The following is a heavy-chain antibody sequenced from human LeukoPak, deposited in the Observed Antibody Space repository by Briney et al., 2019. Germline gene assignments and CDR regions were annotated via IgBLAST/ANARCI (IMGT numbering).Heavy chain of an antibody. Sequence: GGSLRLSCAASGFTFSSDDMRWVRQDPGKGLEWVSAISGSGGSTYYADSVKGRFTISRDNSKNTLYLQMNSLRAEDTAVYYCANDLRQDWGQGTLVTVSS. V-gene: IGHV3-23*01. CDR1: GFTFSSDD. CDR2: ISGSGGST. D-gene: IGHD3-10*01. CDR3: ANDLRQD. J-gene: IGHJ4*02.